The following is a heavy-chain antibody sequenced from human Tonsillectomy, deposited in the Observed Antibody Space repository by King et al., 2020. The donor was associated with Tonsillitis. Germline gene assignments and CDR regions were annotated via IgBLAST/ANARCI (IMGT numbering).Heavy chain of an antibody. CDR3: AKGSGNYYFDY. CDR1: GFTFSNYG. D-gene: IGHD2-15*01. V-gene: IGHV3-23*04. J-gene: IGHJ4*02. CDR2: IDHSGRTT. Sequence: VQLVEAGGGLVQPGGSLRLSSAASGFTFSNYGMSWVRQAPGKGLEGVSTIDHSGRTTYYADSVKGRFTISRDNSKNTLHLQMNSLRVEDTAVYYCAKGSGNYYFDYWGQGTVVTVSS.